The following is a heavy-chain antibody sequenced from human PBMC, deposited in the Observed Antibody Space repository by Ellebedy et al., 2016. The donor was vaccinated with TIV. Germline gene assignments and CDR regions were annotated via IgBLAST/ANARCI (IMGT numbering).Heavy chain of an antibody. CDR3: ARSGGGYGSTADFDY. CDR2: IYYSGST. J-gene: IGHJ4*02. Sequence: SETLSLXXTVSGGSISSYYWSWIRQPPGKGLEWIGYIYYSGSTNYNPSLKSRVTISVDTSKNQFSLKLSSVTAADTAVYYCARSGGGYGSTADFDYWGQGTLVTVSS. V-gene: IGHV4-59*08. CDR1: GGSISSYY. D-gene: IGHD5-12*01.